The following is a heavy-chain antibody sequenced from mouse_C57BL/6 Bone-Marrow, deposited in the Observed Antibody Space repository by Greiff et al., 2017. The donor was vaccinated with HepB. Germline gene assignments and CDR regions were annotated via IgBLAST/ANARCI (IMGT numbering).Heavy chain of an antibody. CDR2: ISSGSSTI. J-gene: IGHJ1*03. V-gene: IGHV5-17*01. Sequence: EVQVVESGGGLVKPGGSLKLSCAASGFTLSDYGMHWVRQAPEKGLEWVAYISSGSSTIYYADTVKGRFTISRDNAKNTLFLQMTSLRSEDTAMYYCARRYGDVWGTGTTVTVSS. CDR3: ARRYGDV. CDR1: GFTLSDYG.